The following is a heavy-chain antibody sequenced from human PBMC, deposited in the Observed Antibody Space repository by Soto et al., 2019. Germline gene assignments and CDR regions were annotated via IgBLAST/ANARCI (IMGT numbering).Heavy chain of an antibody. CDR2: ISYDGTNE. CDR3: ARDRGYYFYDREV. J-gene: IGHJ6*02. V-gene: IGHV3-30-3*01. CDR1: GFTFSNYA. Sequence: QVQLVESGGGVVQPGRSLRLSCAASGFTFSNYAMHWVRQAPGKGLEWVAIISYDGTNEYLADSVKGRFTISRDNSNNTLYLQMNSLRAEDTAVYYCARDRGYYFYDREVWGQGTKVTVSS.